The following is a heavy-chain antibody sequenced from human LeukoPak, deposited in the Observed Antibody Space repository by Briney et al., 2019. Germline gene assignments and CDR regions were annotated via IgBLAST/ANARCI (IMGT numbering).Heavy chain of an antibody. Sequence: GGSLGLSCAASGFTVSSNYMSRVRQAPGKGLEWVSVIYSGGSTYYADSVKGRFTISRDNSKNTLYLQMNSLRAEDTAVYYCARGQYSGSYIEYFDYWGQGTLVTVSS. CDR3: ARGQYSGSYIEYFDY. CDR1: GFTVSSNY. J-gene: IGHJ4*02. D-gene: IGHD1-26*01. V-gene: IGHV3-53*01. CDR2: IYSGGST.